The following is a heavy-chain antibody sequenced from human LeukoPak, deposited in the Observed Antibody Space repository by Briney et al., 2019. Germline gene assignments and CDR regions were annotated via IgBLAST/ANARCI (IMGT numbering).Heavy chain of an antibody. CDR3: ARGLDPIVAWTGFDY. CDR1: GFTFSSYG. J-gene: IGHJ4*02. V-gene: IGHV3-30*03. D-gene: IGHD3-22*01. Sequence: PGGSLRLSCAASGFTFSSYGMHWVRQAPGKGLEWVAIISYDESNKYYADSVKGRFTISRDNAKNSLYLQMNSLRAEDTAVYYCARGLDPIVAWTGFDYWGQGTLVTVSS. CDR2: ISYDESNK.